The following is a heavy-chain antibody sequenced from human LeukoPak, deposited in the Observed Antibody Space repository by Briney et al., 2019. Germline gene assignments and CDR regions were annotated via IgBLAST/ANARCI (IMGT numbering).Heavy chain of an antibody. CDR2: TYYTSKWFN. CDR1: GDSVSSNSAS. Sequence: QTLSLTCAISGDSVSSNSASWHWIRQSPSRGLQWLGRTYYTSKWFNDYAASLKSRITINPDTSKNQFSLQLNSVTPEDTAVYFCARDNDYGGYYFDYWGQGTLVTVSS. V-gene: IGHV6-1*01. CDR3: ARDNDYGGYYFDY. J-gene: IGHJ4*02. D-gene: IGHD4-23*01.